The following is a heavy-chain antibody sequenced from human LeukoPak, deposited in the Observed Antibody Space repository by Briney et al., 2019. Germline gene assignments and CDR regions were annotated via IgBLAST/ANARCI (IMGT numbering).Heavy chain of an antibody. Sequence: GGSLRLSCAASGFTFSNFAMTWVRQAPGKGLEWVSSIVGSSSTYYADSLKGRFTISRDNAKNSLYLQMNSLRAEDTAVYYCAREESGSYFSWSVGYFDYWGQGTLVTVSP. CDR1: GFTFSNFA. J-gene: IGHJ4*02. CDR3: AREESGSYFSWSVGYFDY. D-gene: IGHD1-26*01. CDR2: IVGSSST. V-gene: IGHV3-21*01.